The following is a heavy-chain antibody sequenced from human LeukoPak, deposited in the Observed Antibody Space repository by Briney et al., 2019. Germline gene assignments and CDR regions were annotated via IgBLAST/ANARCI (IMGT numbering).Heavy chain of an antibody. CDR3: ARDFPGIGRGTFDF. CDR2: INQDGSDM. D-gene: IGHD3-10*01. V-gene: IGHV3-7*03. Sequence: GGSLRLSCAASGFIFNTFWMNWVRLTPGKGLARVAQINQDGSDMYYVDSVKGRFFVSRDNARNLVYLQMNSLRVDDTAVYYCARDFPGIGRGTFDFWGQGTIIIVSS. CDR1: GFIFNTFW. J-gene: IGHJ3*01.